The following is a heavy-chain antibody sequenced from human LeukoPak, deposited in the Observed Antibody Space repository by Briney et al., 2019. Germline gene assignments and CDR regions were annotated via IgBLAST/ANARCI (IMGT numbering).Heavy chain of an antibody. CDR2: IYQSGST. J-gene: IGHJ3*01. Sequence: NSSETLSLTCTVSGGSISSGGYYWSWIRQPPGKGLEWIGYIYQSGSTYYNPSLKSRVTISVDRSKNQFSLKLTSVTPADTAEYYCARTSDYPHETFDVWGQGTVVTVSS. CDR3: ARTSDYPHETFDV. D-gene: IGHD3-16*01. CDR1: GGSISSGGYY. V-gene: IGHV4-30-2*01.